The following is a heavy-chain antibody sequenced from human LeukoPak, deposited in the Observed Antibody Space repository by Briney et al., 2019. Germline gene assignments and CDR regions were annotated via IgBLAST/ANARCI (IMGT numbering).Heavy chain of an antibody. Sequence: GGSLRLSYAASGVTFSSYEMNWVRQAPGRGLEWVSAISGSGGSTYYADSVKGRFTISRDNSKNTLYLQMNSLRAEDTAVYYCAPSVVTPQYFQHWGQGTLVTVSS. CDR3: APSVVTPQYFQH. D-gene: IGHD3-22*01. CDR2: ISGSGGST. CDR1: GVTFSSYE. V-gene: IGHV3-23*01. J-gene: IGHJ1*01.